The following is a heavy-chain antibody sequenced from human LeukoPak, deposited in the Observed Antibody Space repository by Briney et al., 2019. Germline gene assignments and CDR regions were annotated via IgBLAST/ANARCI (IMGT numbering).Heavy chain of an antibody. CDR3: AKDSDGSGSLTLDY. J-gene: IGHJ4*02. CDR2: IKQDGGET. D-gene: IGHD3-10*01. Sequence: PGGSLRLSCAASGFTFSYYWMSWVRQAPGKGLEWVANIKQDGGETYYVDSVKGRFTISRDNAKNSLYLQMNSLRAEDTAVYYCAKDSDGSGSLTLDYWGQGTLVTVSS. V-gene: IGHV3-7*01. CDR1: GFTFSYYW.